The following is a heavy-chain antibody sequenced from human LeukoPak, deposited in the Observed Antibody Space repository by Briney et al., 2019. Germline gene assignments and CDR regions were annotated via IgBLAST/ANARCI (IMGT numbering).Heavy chain of an antibody. CDR1: GGSISSGGYY. CDR2: IYYSGST. V-gene: IGHV4-31*03. CDR3: ARSHPAGDYVWGSYRPGDY. Sequence: SETLSLTCTVSGGSISSGGYYWSWIRQHPGKGLEWIGYIYYSGSTYYNPSLKSRVTISVDTSKNQFSLKLSSVTAADTAVYYCARSHPAGDYVWGSYRPGDYWGQGTLVTVSS. D-gene: IGHD3-16*02. J-gene: IGHJ4*02.